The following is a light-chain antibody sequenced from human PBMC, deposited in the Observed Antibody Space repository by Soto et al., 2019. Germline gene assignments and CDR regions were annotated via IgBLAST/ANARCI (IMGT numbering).Light chain of an antibody. CDR1: SGDIGNYDY. CDR3: SSYAGINNFCV. Sequence: QSALTQPPSASGSPGQSVTISCAGTSGDIGNYDYVSWYQQHPGKAPKLIIYDITKRPPVVPDRFSVTKSGNTASLTVSGIQAEDEADYHDSSYAGINNFCVFGTRNKLTVI. V-gene: IGLV2-8*01. J-gene: IGLJ1*01. CDR2: DIT.